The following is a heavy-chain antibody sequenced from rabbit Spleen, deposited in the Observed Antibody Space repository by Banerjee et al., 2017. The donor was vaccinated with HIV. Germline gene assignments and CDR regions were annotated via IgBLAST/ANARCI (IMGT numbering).Heavy chain of an antibody. CDR1: GVSFSGDSY. V-gene: IGHV1S45*01. CDR3: ARDTATSFSSYGMDL. CDR2: IDSGSSGFT. Sequence: QEQLEESGGDLVKPGASLTLTYIASGVSFSGDSYMCWVRQAPGKGLEWIVCIDSGSSGFTYFASWAKGRFTISKTSSTTVTLQMTSLTAADTATYFCARDTATSFSSYGMDLWGPGTLVTVS. D-gene: IGHD1-1*01. J-gene: IGHJ6*01.